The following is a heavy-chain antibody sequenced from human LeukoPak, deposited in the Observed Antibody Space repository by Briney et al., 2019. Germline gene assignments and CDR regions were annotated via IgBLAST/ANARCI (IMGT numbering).Heavy chain of an antibody. CDR1: GASITNTSLSNTGYF. Sequence: SETLSLTCAISGASITNTSLSNTGYFWGWIRQPPGKGLQWIGSIYHTGSTYYSPSLKSRVTISVDTSKNQFSLKPNFVTAADTAVYYCAKIGYCSTTTCYSTVFDSWGQGTLVTVSS. CDR2: IYHTGST. D-gene: IGHD2-2*01. J-gene: IGHJ4*02. CDR3: AKIGYCSTTTCYSTVFDS. V-gene: IGHV4-39*01.